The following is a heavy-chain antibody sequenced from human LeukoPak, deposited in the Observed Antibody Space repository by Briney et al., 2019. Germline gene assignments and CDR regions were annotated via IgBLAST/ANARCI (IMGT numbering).Heavy chain of an antibody. CDR2: INPSGGSA. J-gene: IGHJ4*02. V-gene: IGHV1-46*01. D-gene: IGHD6-13*01. CDR1: GYTFTSYY. Sequence: GASVKVSCKASGYTFTSYYMHWVRQAPGQGLEWMGIINPSGGSASYAQKFQGRVTMTRDTSTSTVYMELSSLRSEDTAVYYCASGQLRMAAADMQGLPTHWGQGTLDTVSS. CDR3: ASGQLRMAAADMQGLPTH.